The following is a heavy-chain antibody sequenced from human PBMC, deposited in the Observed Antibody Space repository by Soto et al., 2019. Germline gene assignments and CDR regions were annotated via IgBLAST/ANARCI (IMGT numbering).Heavy chain of an antibody. Sequence: QVQLVESGGGVVQPGRSLRLSCAASGFTFSSYGMHWVRQAPGKGLEWVAVIWYDGSNKYYADSVKGRFTISRDNYKNTLYLQMNSMRAEDTAVYYCARERARITMIARGFDYWGQGTLVTVSS. D-gene: IGHD3-22*01. V-gene: IGHV3-33*01. CDR3: ARERARITMIARGFDY. CDR1: GFTFSSYG. J-gene: IGHJ4*02. CDR2: IWYDGSNK.